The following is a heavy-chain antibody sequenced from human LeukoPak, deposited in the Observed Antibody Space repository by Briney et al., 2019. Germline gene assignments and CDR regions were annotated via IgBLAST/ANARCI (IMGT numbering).Heavy chain of an antibody. CDR2: ISSSSSSI. V-gene: IGHV3-48*04. J-gene: IGHJ5*02. Sequence: GGSLRLSCAASGFIFSSYSMNWVRQAPGKGLEWVSYISSSSSSIYYADAVKGRFTMSRDNAKNSLYLQMSSLRAEDTAVYYCATNEGELLKSWGQGTLVTVSS. CDR1: GFIFSSYS. D-gene: IGHD3-10*01. CDR3: ATNEGELLKS.